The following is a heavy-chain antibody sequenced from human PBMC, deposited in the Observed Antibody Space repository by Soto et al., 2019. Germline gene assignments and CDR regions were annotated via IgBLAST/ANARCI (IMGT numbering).Heavy chain of an antibody. Sequence: QVQLVQSGAEVKKPGASVKVSCKASGYTFTSYYMHWVRQAPGQGLEWMGIINPSGGSTSYAQKFHGRVTMTRDTSTSTVYMELSSLRSEDTAVYYCAREGGDSSGYYPIYYYGMDVWGQGTTVTVSS. D-gene: IGHD3-22*01. J-gene: IGHJ6*02. CDR1: GYTFTSYY. CDR2: INPSGGST. V-gene: IGHV1-46*01. CDR3: AREGGDSSGYYPIYYYGMDV.